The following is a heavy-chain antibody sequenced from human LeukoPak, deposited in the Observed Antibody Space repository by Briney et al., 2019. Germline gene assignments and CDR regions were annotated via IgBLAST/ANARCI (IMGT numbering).Heavy chain of an antibody. J-gene: IGHJ5*02. Sequence: SETLSLTCTVSGGSISSVPSNPYTWGWIRQPPGKGLEWIGTISYNANTYYNPSLRSRVPISMDASSNQFFLSLTSVTVADTAVYYCAKLPTGYPNWFDPWGQGTLVTVSS. CDR2: ISYNANT. CDR3: AKLPTGYPNWFDP. CDR1: GGSISSVPSNPYT. V-gene: IGHV4-39*01. D-gene: IGHD3-9*01.